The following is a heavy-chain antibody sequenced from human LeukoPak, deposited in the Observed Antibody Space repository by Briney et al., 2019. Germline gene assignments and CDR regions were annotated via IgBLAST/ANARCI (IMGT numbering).Heavy chain of an antibody. Sequence: PGGSLRLSCAASGFTFGIYAMTWVRQAPGKGLQWVSAITGSGGSTYYADSVKGRLTISRDNSKNTLFLQMNSLRAEDTAVFYCAKRSGYTTGWFFDFWGQGTLVTVSS. CDR2: ITGSGGST. CDR3: AKRSGYTTGWFFDF. J-gene: IGHJ4*02. CDR1: GFTFGIYA. V-gene: IGHV3-23*01. D-gene: IGHD6-19*01.